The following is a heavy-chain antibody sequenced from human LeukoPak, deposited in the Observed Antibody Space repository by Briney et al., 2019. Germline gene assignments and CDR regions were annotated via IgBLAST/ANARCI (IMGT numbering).Heavy chain of an antibody. J-gene: IGHJ4*02. V-gene: IGHV3-30*03. CDR2: ISYDGSNK. D-gene: IGHD6-19*01. Sequence: GRSLRLSCAASGFTFSSYGMHWVRQAPGKGLEWVAVISYDGSNKYYADSAKGRFTISRDNSKNTLYLQMNSLRAEDTAVYYCARDASGWYGTDYWGQGTLVTVSS. CDR3: ARDASGWYGTDY. CDR1: GFTFSSYG.